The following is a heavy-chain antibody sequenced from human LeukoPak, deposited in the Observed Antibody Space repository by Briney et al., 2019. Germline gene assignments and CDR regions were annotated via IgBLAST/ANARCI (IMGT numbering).Heavy chain of an antibody. Sequence: PGGSLRLSCAASGFSFSYYYMSGVRQAPGKGLEWVSTISGSAGSTYYADSVKGRFTISRDNSKNTLYLQMNSLRAEDTAVYYCARPYGSGTFDPWGQGTLVTVS. D-gene: IGHD3-10*01. CDR3: ARPYGSGTFDP. CDR2: ISGSAGST. J-gene: IGHJ5*02. V-gene: IGHV3-23*01. CDR1: GFSFSYYY.